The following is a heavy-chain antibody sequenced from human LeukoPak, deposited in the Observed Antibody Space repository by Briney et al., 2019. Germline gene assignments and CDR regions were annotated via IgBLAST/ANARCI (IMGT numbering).Heavy chain of an antibody. D-gene: IGHD3-22*01. CDR1: GGSISSGSYY. Sequence: PSETLSLTRTVSGGSISSGSYYWGWIRQPPGKGLEWIGSFYYSGSTYYNPSLKSRVTISVDTSKNQFSLKLSSVTAADTAVYCCARHSSDTSGYYYESSTFDYWGQGTLVTVSS. CDR3: ARHSSDTSGYYYESSTFDY. V-gene: IGHV4-39*01. J-gene: IGHJ4*02. CDR2: FYYSGST.